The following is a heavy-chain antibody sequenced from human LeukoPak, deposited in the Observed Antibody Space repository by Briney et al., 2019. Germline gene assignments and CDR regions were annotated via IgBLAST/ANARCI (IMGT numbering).Heavy chain of an antibody. CDR2: IKRKGDGETT. CDR3: TRDDPDGLDV. Sequence: GGSLRLSCAASGFSFNNAWMRWVRQAPGKGLEWVGRIKRKGDGETTDYAAPVKGRFTISRDDLKNTLYLQMESLKSEDTAVYYCTRDDPDGLDVWGQGTTVIVSS. CDR1: GFSFNNAW. J-gene: IGHJ6*02. V-gene: IGHV3-15*01.